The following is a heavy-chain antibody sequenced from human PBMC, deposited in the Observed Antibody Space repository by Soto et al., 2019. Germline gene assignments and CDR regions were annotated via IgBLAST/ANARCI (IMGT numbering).Heavy chain of an antibody. D-gene: IGHD3-10*01. CDR3: AKRMVRGQSPIDY. CDR2: ISYDGSNK. J-gene: IGHJ4*02. CDR1: GFTFSSYG. Sequence: PGGSLRLSCAASGFTFSSYGMHWVRQAPGKGLEWVAVISYDGSNKYYADSVKGRFTISRDNSKNTLYLQMNSLRAEDTAVYYCAKRMVRGQSPIDYWGQGTLVTVSS. V-gene: IGHV3-30*18.